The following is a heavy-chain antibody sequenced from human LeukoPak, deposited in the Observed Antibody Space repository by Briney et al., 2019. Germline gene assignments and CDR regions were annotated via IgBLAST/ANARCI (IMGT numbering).Heavy chain of an antibody. CDR1: GFTFSTYA. Sequence: PGGSLRLSCAASGFTFSTYAMHWVRQAPGKGLEWMAVISSDGSNKYYADSVKGRFTISRDNSKNTFYLQMNSLRAEDTAVYYCAREFAVAAGGFDPWGQGTLVTVSS. V-gene: IGHV3-30-3*01. CDR3: AREFAVAAGGFDP. J-gene: IGHJ5*02. CDR2: ISSDGSNK. D-gene: IGHD2-8*02.